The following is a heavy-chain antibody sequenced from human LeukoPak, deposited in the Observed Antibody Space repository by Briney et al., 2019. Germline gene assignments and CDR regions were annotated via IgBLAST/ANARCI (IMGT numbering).Heavy chain of an antibody. CDR1: GFTFSSYW. Sequence: PGRSLRLSCPASGFTFSSYWMHWVRQVPGKGLVWVARINPGGSSITYADSVKGRFTISRDNAKNTLYLQMDSLRAEDTGVYYCARSNQADDYWGQGTLVTVSS. CDR3: ARSNQADDY. CDR2: INPGGSSI. V-gene: IGHV3-74*01. J-gene: IGHJ4*02. D-gene: IGHD1-14*01.